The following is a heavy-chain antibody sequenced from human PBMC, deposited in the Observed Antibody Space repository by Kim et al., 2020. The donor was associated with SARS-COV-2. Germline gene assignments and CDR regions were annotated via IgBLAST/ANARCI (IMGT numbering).Heavy chain of an antibody. CDR1: GFTFSDYA. J-gene: IGHJ6*02. CDR3: AKDHDKSDRPTVSYGMDL. CDR2: IGGSGNNI. D-gene: IGHD3-9*01. Sequence: GGSLRLSCAASGFTFSDYAMSWVRQAPGKGLDWVAVIGGSGNNIYYGDAVKGRFTISRDNSKNTLYLQMNSLRAEDSAVYYCAKDHDKSDRPTVSYGMDLWGQGTTVNVSS. V-gene: IGHV3-23*01.